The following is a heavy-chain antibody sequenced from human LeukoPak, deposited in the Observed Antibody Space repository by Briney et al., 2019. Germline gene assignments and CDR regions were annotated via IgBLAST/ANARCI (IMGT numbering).Heavy chain of an antibody. V-gene: IGHV4-4*07. CDR3: ARTPITIFGVVIIPVFNAFDI. CDR1: GGSISSYY. D-gene: IGHD3-3*01. J-gene: IGHJ3*02. CDR2: IYTSGST. Sequence: SETLSLTCTVSGGSISSYYWSWIRQPAGKGLEWIGRIYTSGSTNYNLSLKSRVTMSVDTSKNQFSLKLSSVTAADTAVYYCARTPITIFGVVIIPVFNAFDIWGQGTMVTVSS.